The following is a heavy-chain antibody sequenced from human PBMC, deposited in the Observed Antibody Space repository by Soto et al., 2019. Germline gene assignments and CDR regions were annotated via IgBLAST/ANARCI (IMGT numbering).Heavy chain of an antibody. CDR3: AKDRYCSGGSCFGYYGMDV. D-gene: IGHD2-15*01. J-gene: IGHJ6*02. Sequence: GGSLRLSCAASGFTFSSYAMSWVRQAPGKGLEWVSAISGSGCSTYYADSVKGRFTISRDNSKNTLYLQMNSLRAEDTAVYFCAKDRYCSGGSCFGYYGMDVWGQGTTVTVSS. V-gene: IGHV3-23*01. CDR2: ISGSGCST. CDR1: GFTFSSYA.